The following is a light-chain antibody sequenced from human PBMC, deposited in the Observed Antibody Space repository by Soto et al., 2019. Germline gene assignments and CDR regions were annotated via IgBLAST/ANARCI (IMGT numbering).Light chain of an antibody. CDR1: SSDDGSYNL. CDR3: YSYARRSTSV. Sequence: QSALTQPASVSGSPGQSITISCTGTSSDDGSYNLVSWYQQYPGKAPKLMIYEDDERPSGVSNRFSGSKSGNTASLTISGLQAEDEADYYCYSYARRSTSVFGGGTKLTVL. V-gene: IGLV2-23*01. CDR2: EDD. J-gene: IGLJ2*01.